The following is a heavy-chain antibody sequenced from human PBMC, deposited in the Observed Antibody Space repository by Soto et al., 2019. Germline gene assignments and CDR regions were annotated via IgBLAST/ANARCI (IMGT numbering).Heavy chain of an antibody. V-gene: IGHV5-10-1*01. J-gene: IGHJ6*02. CDR1: GYSFTSYW. CDR2: IDPSDSYT. D-gene: IGHD6-13*01. Sequence: GESLKISCKGSGYSFTSYWISWVRQMPGKGLEWMGRIDPSDSYTNYSPSFQGHVTISADKSISTAYLQWSSLKASDTAMYYCARRGDQAGNYYYYGMDVWGQGTTVTVSS. CDR3: ARRGDQAGNYYYYGMDV.